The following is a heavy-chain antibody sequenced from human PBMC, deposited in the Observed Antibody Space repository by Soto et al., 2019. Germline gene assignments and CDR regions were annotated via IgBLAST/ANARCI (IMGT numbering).Heavy chain of an antibody. CDR3: ARDYEYWSGYYKGFDY. CDR2: ISSSSSSI. J-gene: IGHJ4*02. CDR1: GFTFSSYS. Sequence: GSLRLSCAASGFTFSSYSMNWVRQAPGKGLEWVSYISSSSSSIYYADSVKGRFTISRDNAKNSLYLQMNSLRDEDTAVYYCARDYEYWSGYYKGFDYWGQGTLVTVSS. V-gene: IGHV3-48*02. D-gene: IGHD3-3*01.